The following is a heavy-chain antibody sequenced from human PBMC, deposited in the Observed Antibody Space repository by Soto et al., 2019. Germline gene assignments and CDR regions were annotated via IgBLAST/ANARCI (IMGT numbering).Heavy chain of an antibody. J-gene: IGHJ6*02. CDR1: GGTFSSYA. V-gene: IGHV1-69*13. D-gene: IGHD5-18*01. CDR2: IIPLFGTA. CDR3: ARGWVDTIGRTFVLDYYYGMDV. Sequence: AVKVACKASGGTFSSYAISWVRQAPGQGLEWMGGIIPLFGTANYAQKLQGRVTITADESTSTAYMELSSLRSEDTAVYYCARGWVDTIGRTFVLDYYYGMDVWGQGTTVTVSS.